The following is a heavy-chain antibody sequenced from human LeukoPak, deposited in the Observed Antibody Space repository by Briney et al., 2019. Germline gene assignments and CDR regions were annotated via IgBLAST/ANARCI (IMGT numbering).Heavy chain of an antibody. Sequence: GGSLRLSCAASDFTFSTYGMSWVRQAPGKGLEWVSSISGGGGSTYYADSVKGRFTISRDNSKNTLYLQMNSLRAEDTAIYYCAKESSLLRGPTVIYYFDFWGQGTLVTVSS. CDR2: ISGGGGST. CDR3: AKESSLLRGPTVIYYFDF. D-gene: IGHD3-10*01. J-gene: IGHJ4*02. CDR1: DFTFSTYG. V-gene: IGHV3-23*01.